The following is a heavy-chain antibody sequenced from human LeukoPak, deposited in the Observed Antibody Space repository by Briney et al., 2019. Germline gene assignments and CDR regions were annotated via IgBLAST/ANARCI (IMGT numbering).Heavy chain of an antibody. Sequence: PSETLSLTCTVSGGSISSGSYYWSWIRQPAGKGLEWIGRIYTSGSTNYNPSLKSRVTISVDTSKNQFSLKLSSVTAADTAVYYCARDRSDGGWNNWFDPWGQGTLVTVSS. J-gene: IGHJ5*02. V-gene: IGHV4-61*02. CDR1: GGSISSGSYY. CDR2: IYTSGST. CDR3: ARDRSDGGWNNWFDP. D-gene: IGHD2-15*01.